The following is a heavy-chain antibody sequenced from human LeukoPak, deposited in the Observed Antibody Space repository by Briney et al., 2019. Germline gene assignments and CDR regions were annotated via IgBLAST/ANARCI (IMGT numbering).Heavy chain of an antibody. J-gene: IGHJ4*02. CDR1: GFTFSSYA. CDR3: AKDLGGDYYYDSSGYLDY. CDR2: ISGSGGST. V-gene: IGHV3-23*01. D-gene: IGHD3-22*01. Sequence: GGPLRLSCAASGFTFSSYAMSWVRQAPGKGLEWVSAISGSGGSTYYADSVKGRFTISRDNSKNTLYLQMNSLRAEDTAVYDCAKDLGGDYYYDSSGYLDYWGQGPRVTVSS.